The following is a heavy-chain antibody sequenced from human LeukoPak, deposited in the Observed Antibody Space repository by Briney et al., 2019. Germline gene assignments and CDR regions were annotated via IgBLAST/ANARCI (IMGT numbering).Heavy chain of an antibody. V-gene: IGHV3-23*01. CDR3: AKDRAEYSSSWDYYYYYMDV. J-gene: IGHJ6*03. CDR1: GFTFSSYA. CDR2: ISGSGGST. Sequence: PGGSLRLSCAASGFTFSSYAMSWVRQAPGKGLEWFSAISGSGGSTYYADSVKGRSTISRDNSKNTLYLQMNSLRAEDTAVYYCAKDRAEYSSSWDYYYYYMDVWGKGTTVTVSS. D-gene: IGHD6-13*01.